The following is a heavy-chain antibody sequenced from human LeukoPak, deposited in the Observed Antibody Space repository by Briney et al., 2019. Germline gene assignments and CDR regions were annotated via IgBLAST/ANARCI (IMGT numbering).Heavy chain of an antibody. CDR2: IYTSGST. J-gene: IGHJ6*03. CDR3: ARGYCSSTSCYKSLYYYYMDV. CDR1: GDSISSFY. D-gene: IGHD2-2*02. Sequence: SETLSLTCTVSGDSISSFYWTWIRQPAGKGLEWIGRIYTSGSTNYNPSLKSRVTMSVDTSKNQFSLKLSSVTAADTAVYYCARGYCSSTSCYKSLYYYYMDVWGKGTTVTVSS. V-gene: IGHV4-4*07.